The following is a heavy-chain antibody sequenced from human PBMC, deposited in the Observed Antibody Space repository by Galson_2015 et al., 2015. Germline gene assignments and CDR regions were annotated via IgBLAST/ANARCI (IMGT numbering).Heavy chain of an antibody. CDR2: LSYDGNHK. Sequence: SLRLSCAASGFTFSTYTMHWVRQAPGKGLEWVAVLSYDGNHKYYADSMKARFTISKDNSKNTLYLQMNSLRAEDTAVYYCARGGAYCSSTSCYALDIWGQGTMVTVSS. V-gene: IGHV3-30*01. CDR3: ARGGAYCSSTSCYALDI. J-gene: IGHJ3*02. CDR1: GFTFSTYT. D-gene: IGHD2-2*01.